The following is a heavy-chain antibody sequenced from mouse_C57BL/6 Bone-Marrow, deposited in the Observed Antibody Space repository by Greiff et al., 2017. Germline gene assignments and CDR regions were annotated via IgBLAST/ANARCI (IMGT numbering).Heavy chain of an antibody. J-gene: IGHJ3*01. CDR1: EYEFPSHD. D-gene: IGHD1-1*01. V-gene: IGHV5-2*01. CDR2: INSDGGST. Sequence: EVTLMESGGGLVQPGESLKLSCESNEYEFPSHDMSWVRKTPEKRLELVAAINSDGGSTYYPDTMARRFIISRDNTKKTLYLLKSSLRSEDTALYDGSRHGDYYDSSPWFAYWGQGTLVTVSA. CDR3: SRHGDYYDSSPWFAY.